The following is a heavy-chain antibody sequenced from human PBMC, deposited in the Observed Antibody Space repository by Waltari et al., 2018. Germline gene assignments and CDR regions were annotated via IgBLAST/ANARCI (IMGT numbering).Heavy chain of an antibody. CDR1: GYTFTNYD. CDR3: ARTSSSYYKRMPFDY. D-gene: IGHD3-22*01. Sequence: QVQLVQSGAEVKQPGASVKVSCKASGYTFTNYDINWVRQATGQGLEWMGWMNPNSGDSGYAQHFQGRVTITRNTSISTAYMELSSLKSEDTAVYYCARTSSSYYKRMPFDYWGQGTLVIVSS. V-gene: IGHV1-8*03. J-gene: IGHJ4*02. CDR2: MNPNSGDS.